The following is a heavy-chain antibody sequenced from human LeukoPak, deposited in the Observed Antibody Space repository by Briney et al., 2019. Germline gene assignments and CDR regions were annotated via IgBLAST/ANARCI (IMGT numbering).Heavy chain of an antibody. J-gene: IGHJ5*02. Sequence: GGSLRLSCAASGFTFSSYWMSWVRQAPGKGLEWVANIKQDGSEKYYVDSVKGRFTISRDNAKNSLYLQMNSLRAEDAAVYYCARRRLWSYNWFDPWGQGTLVTVSS. D-gene: IGHD3-10*01. V-gene: IGHV3-7*01. CDR2: IKQDGSEK. CDR1: GFTFSSYW. CDR3: ARRRLWSYNWFDP.